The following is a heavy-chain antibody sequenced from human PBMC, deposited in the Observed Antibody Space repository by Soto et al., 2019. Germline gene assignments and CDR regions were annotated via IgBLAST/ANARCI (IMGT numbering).Heavy chain of an antibody. J-gene: IGHJ6*02. CDR3: ARVDIVATITGYYYGMDV. V-gene: IGHV3-53*01. CDR2: IYSGGST. D-gene: IGHD5-12*01. CDR1: GFTVSSNY. Sequence: GGSLRLSCAASGFTVSSNYMSWVRQAPGKGLEWVSVIYSGGSTYYADSVKGRFTISRDNSKNTLYLQINSLRAEDTAVYYCARVDIVATITGYYYGMDVWGQGTTVTVSS.